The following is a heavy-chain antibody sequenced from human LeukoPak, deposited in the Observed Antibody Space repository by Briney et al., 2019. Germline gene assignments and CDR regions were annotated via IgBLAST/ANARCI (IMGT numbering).Heavy chain of an antibody. Sequence: SETLSLTCTVSGYSISSGYYWGWIRQPPGKGLEWIGSIYHSGSTYYDPSLKSRVTISVDTSKNQFSLKLSSVTAADTAVYYCASVCSSTSCPFDYWGQGTLVTVSS. V-gene: IGHV4-38-2*02. J-gene: IGHJ4*02. CDR3: ASVCSSTSCPFDY. CDR1: GYSISSGYY. D-gene: IGHD2-2*01. CDR2: IYHSGST.